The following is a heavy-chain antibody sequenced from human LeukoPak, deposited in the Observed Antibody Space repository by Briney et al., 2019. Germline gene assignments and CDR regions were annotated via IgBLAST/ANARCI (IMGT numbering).Heavy chain of an antibody. CDR3: AREVVVAATPLDY. V-gene: IGHV3-74*01. CDR1: GFTFSSYW. J-gene: IGHJ4*02. CDR2: INSDGSST. Sequence: QPGGSLRLSCAASGFTFSSYWMHWVRQAPGKGLEWVSRINSDGSSTSYAASVKGRFTISRDNAKNTLYLQMNSLRAEDTAVYYCAREVVVAATPLDYWGQGTLVTVSS. D-gene: IGHD2-15*01.